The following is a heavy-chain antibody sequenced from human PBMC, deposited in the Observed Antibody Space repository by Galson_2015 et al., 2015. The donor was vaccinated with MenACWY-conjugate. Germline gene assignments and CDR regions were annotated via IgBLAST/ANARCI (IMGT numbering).Heavy chain of an antibody. J-gene: IGHJ6*03. V-gene: IGHV3-23*01. CDR3: AKDVYMDV. Sequence: SLRLSCAVSGFTFRQYAMCWCRQAPGTGLVWVAIISDSGAATHYIDSVKGRFTISRDNSKNTLYLQMSRLRAEDTALYYCAKDVYMDVWGKGTTVSVSS. CDR1: GFTFRQYA. CDR2: ISDSGAAT.